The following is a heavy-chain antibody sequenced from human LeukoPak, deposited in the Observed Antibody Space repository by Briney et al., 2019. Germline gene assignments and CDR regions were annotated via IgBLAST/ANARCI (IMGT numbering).Heavy chain of an antibody. CDR3: GTDSNCGAGSCVAFGI. J-gene: IGHJ3*02. V-gene: IGHV1-24*01. Sequence: ASVKVSCKVSGYTLTELSIHWVRQAPGKGLEWMGGLDPEDGETIYAQMFQGRLTMTEDTSTDTAYMELSSLKSEDTAVYYCGTDSNCGAGSCVAFGIWGQGTMVTVSS. CDR1: GYTLTELS. CDR2: LDPEDGET. D-gene: IGHD2-15*01.